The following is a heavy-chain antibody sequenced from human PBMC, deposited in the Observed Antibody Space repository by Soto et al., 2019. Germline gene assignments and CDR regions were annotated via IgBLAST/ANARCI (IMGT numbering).Heavy chain of an antibody. D-gene: IGHD2-15*01. Sequence: SETLSLTCTVSGGSISSYYWSWIRQPPGKGLEWIGYIYYSGSTNYNPSLKSRVTISVDTSKNQFSLKLSSVTAADTAVYYCARSNCSGGSCYSRYYYYGMDVWGQGTTVTVSS. CDR3: ARSNCSGGSCYSRYYYYGMDV. CDR1: GGSISSYY. V-gene: IGHV4-59*01. J-gene: IGHJ6*02. CDR2: IYYSGST.